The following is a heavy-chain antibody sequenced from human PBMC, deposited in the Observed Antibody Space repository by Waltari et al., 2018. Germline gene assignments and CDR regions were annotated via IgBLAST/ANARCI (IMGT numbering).Heavy chain of an antibody. V-gene: IGHV3-7*03. J-gene: IGHJ6*02. D-gene: IGHD3-10*01. CDR2: IKQDGREK. CDR1: GFTFSSYC. CDR3: ARDSGLDSGSHYYYGMDV. Sequence: EVQLVESGGGLVQPGGSLRLSCAASGFTFSSYCMSWVRQAPGQGLEWVANIKQDGREKYYVDSVKGRFTISRDNAKNSLYLQMNSLRAEDTAVYYCARDSGLDSGSHYYYGMDVWGQGTTVTVSS.